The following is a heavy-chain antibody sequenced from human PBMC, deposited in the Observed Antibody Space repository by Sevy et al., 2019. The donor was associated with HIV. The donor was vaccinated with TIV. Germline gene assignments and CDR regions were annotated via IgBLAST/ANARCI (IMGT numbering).Heavy chain of an antibody. D-gene: IGHD3-22*01. V-gene: IGHV3-7*03. J-gene: IGHJ4*02. CDR1: GFTFSSYW. CDR2: IKQDGSEK. Sequence: GGSLRLSCAASGFTFSSYWMSWVRQAPGKGLEWVANIKQDGSEKYYVDSVKGRFTISRDNAKNSLYLQMNSLRAEDTALYYCAKGPLFSLPDSSGPFDYWGQGTLVTVSS. CDR3: AKGPLFSLPDSSGPFDY.